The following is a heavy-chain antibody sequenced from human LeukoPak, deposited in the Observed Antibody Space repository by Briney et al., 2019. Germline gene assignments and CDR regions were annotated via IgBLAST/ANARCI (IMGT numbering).Heavy chain of an antibody. CDR2: ISGSGGST. D-gene: IGHD6-13*01. CDR1: GFTFSSYA. J-gene: IGHJ4*02. V-gene: IGHV3-23*01. CDR3: AKSDSPYSSSWYPWGY. Sequence: GGTLRLSCAASGFTFSSYAMSWVRQAPGKGLEWVSAISGSGGSTYYADSVKGRFTISRDNSTNTLYLQMNSLRAEDTAVYYCAKSDSPYSSSWYPWGYWGQGTLVTVSS.